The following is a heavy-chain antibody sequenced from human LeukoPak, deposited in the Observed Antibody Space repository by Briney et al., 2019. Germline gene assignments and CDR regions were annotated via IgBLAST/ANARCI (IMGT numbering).Heavy chain of an antibody. J-gene: IGHJ5*02. D-gene: IGHD3-10*01. V-gene: IGHV4-34*01. Sequence: SETLSLTCTVYGGSFSGLYWSWIRQPPGKGLEWIGETNHSGITNYSPSLQSRVTISVDTSKNQFSLNLTSVTAADTAVYYCARGQRRLPMLRGVGPQIWFDPWGQGTLVTVSS. CDR2: TNHSGIT. CDR3: ARGQRRLPMLRGVGPQIWFDP. CDR1: GGSFSGLY.